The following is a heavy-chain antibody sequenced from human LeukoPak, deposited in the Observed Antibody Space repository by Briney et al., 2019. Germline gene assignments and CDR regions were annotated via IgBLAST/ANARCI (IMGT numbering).Heavy chain of an antibody. D-gene: IGHD3-16*02. Sequence: SETLSLTCAVSGGSIISYYWSWIRQPPGKGLEWIGYIYYSGSTNYNPSLKSRVTISVDTSKNQFSLKLSSVTAADTAVYYCARGEVGYDYVWGSYRYTGPSWFDPWGQGTLVTVSS. J-gene: IGHJ5*02. CDR1: GGSIISYY. CDR3: ARGEVGYDYVWGSYRYTGPSWFDP. V-gene: IGHV4-59*01. CDR2: IYYSGST.